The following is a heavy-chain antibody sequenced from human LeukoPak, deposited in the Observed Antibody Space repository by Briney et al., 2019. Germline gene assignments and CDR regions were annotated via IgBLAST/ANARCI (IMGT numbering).Heavy chain of an antibody. D-gene: IGHD3-16*02. CDR3: ARDRSSVWGSYRDAFDI. Sequence: ASVKVSCKASGYTFTVYYMHWVRQAPGQGREWMGWINPNSGGTNYAQKFQGWVTMTRDTSISTAYMELSRLRSDDTAGYYCARDRSSVWGSYRDAFDIWGQGTMVTVSS. CDR2: INPNSGGT. V-gene: IGHV1-2*04. CDR1: GYTFTVYY. J-gene: IGHJ3*02.